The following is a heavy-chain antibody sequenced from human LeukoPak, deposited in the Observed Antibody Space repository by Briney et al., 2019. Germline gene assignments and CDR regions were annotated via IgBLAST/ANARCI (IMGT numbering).Heavy chain of an antibody. CDR2: ISGGSENT. V-gene: IGHV3-23*01. Sequence: GGSLRLSCAATGFTFSSFAMSWVRQAPGKGLDWVSSISGGSENTYYADSVKGRFTISRDNSKNTLDLHLNSLTADDTAVYYCANMQLVKGVFEIWGQGTRVTVSS. D-gene: IGHD6-13*01. CDR3: ANMQLVKGVFEI. J-gene: IGHJ3*02. CDR1: GFTFSSFA.